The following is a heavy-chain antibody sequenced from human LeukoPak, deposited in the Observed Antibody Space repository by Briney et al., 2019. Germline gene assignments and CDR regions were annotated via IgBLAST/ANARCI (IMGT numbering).Heavy chain of an antibody. J-gene: IGHJ4*02. Sequence: GGSLRLSCAASGFTFSSYWMSWFRQAPGKGLEWVANIKQDGSEKYYVDSVKGRFTISRDNAKNSLYLQMNSLRAEDTAVYYCARAPYCIGGSCRFDYWGQGTLVTVSS. D-gene: IGHD2-15*01. CDR3: ARAPYCIGGSCRFDY. CDR1: GFTFSSYW. V-gene: IGHV3-7*03. CDR2: IKQDGSEK.